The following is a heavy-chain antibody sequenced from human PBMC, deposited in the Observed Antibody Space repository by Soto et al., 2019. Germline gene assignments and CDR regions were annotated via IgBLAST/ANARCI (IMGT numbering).Heavy chain of an antibody. V-gene: IGHV3-30*18. D-gene: IGHD2-8*01. CDR2: ISYDGSNK. J-gene: IGHJ4*02. CDR3: AKELDYCTNGVCYIDY. Sequence: VQLVESGGGVVQPGRSLRLSCAASGFTFSSYGMHWVRQAPGKGLEWVAVISYDGSNKYYADSVKGRFTISRDNSKNTLYLQMNSLRAEDTAVYYCAKELDYCTNGVCYIDYWGQGTLVTVSS. CDR1: GFTFSSYG.